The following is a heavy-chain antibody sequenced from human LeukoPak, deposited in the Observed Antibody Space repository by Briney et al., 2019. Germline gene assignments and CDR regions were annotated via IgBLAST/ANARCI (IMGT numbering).Heavy chain of an antibody. CDR2: IKQDGSEK. Sequence: QSGGSLRLSCAASGFTFSSYWMSWVRQAPGKGLEWVANIKQDGSEKYYVDSVKGRFTISRDNAKNSLYLQMNSLRAEDTAVYYCARDLRLVWVVAAAGTLDYWGQGTLVTVSS. V-gene: IGHV3-7*01. CDR3: ARDLRLVWVVAAAGTLDY. J-gene: IGHJ4*02. D-gene: IGHD6-13*01. CDR1: GFTFSSYW.